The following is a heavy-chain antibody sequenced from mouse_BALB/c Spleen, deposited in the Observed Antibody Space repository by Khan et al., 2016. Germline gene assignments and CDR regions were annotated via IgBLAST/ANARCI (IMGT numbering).Heavy chain of an antibody. CDR1: AYSITSDYA. J-gene: IGHJ4*01. CDR3: ARFYYGSSYYYAMDY. D-gene: IGHD1-1*01. CDR2: ISYSGST. Sequence: EVQLQESGPGLVKPSQSLSLTCTVTAYSITSDYAWNWIRQFPGNKLEWMGYISYSGSTSYNPSLKSRISITRDTSKNQFFLQLNSVTTEDTATYYCARFYYGSSYYYAMDYWGQGTSVTVSS. V-gene: IGHV3-2*02.